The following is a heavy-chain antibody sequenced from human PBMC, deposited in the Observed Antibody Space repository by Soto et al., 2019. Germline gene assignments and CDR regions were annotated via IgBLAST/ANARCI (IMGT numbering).Heavy chain of an antibody. J-gene: IGHJ1*01. V-gene: IGHV4-4*09. Sequence: PSETLSLTCTVSGGAISFYNWNWIRQSPGKGLEWIGYSYSSGSTNYNPSLKSRVTISVDTPKNQFSLKLSSVTAADTAVYYCARSTYKRYFQHWGQGTLVTVSS. CDR3: ARSTYKRYFQH. CDR2: SYSSGST. CDR1: GGAISFYN. D-gene: IGHD1-1*01.